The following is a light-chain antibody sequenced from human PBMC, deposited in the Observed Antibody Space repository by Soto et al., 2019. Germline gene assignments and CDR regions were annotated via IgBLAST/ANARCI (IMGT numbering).Light chain of an antibody. CDR1: QMFTSN. CDR2: GAS. V-gene: IGKV3-15*01. CDR3: QKYIRWPLN. J-gene: IGKJ3*01. Sequence: IVTTQSSATLSLSPLARPKLSCSASQMFTSNLAWYQQKPGQAPSLLIYGASTRATGTPARFSGSGSGTEFTLTISSLQSEDFAVYYCQKYIRWPLNFGRGHKGDIK.